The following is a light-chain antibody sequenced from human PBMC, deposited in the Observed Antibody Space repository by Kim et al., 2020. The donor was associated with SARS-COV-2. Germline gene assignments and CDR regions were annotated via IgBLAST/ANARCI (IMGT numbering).Light chain of an antibody. CDR2: AAS. V-gene: IGKV1-27*01. J-gene: IGKJ1*01. CDR3: QKYNSAPLT. Sequence: ASVGDRVTITCRASQVINMYVAWYQQKPGKVPRHLIFAASTLQSGVPSRFSGSGSGTDFTLTISSLQPEDVATYYCQKYNSAPLTFGQGTKVDIK. CDR1: QVINMY.